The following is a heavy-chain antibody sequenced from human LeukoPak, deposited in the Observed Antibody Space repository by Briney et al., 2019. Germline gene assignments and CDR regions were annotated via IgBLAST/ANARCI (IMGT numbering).Heavy chain of an antibody. CDR2: IYYSGST. Sequence: PSETLSLTCTVAGGSISSYYWSWIRQPPGKGLEWIGFIYYSGSTNYSPSLKSRVAISVDTSKNQFSLKLTSVTAADTAVYYCARHGNGAFDIWGQGTMVTVSS. CDR3: ARHGNGAFDI. CDR1: GGSISSYY. V-gene: IGHV4-59*08. D-gene: IGHD1-1*01. J-gene: IGHJ3*02.